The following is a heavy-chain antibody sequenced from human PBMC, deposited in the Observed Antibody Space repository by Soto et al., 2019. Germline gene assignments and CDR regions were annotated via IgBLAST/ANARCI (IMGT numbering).Heavy chain of an antibody. J-gene: IGHJ5*02. V-gene: IGHV3-74*01. Sequence: MQMVESGGAPVQPGGSLRLSCAASGFPFSHYWMHWVRQTPGKGLVWVSRINPAGTITNYADSVEGRFTISRDNADSALFLQMNSLSAEDTAIYYCTSDTFGLRDTWGQGTLVTVSS. D-gene: IGHD3-16*01. CDR3: TSDTFGLRDT. CDR1: GFPFSHYW. CDR2: INPAGTIT.